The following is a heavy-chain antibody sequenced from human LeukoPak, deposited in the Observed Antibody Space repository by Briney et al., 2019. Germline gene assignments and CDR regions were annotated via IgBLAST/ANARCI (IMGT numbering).Heavy chain of an antibody. Sequence: GRSLRLSCAASGFTFSSYGMHWVRQAPGKGLEWVAVISYDGSNKYYADSVKGRFTISRDNANNSLFLQMNSLRVEDTAIYYCATYSNLNGREFQHWGQGTLVSVSS. V-gene: IGHV3-30*03. CDR3: ATYSNLNGREFQH. J-gene: IGHJ1*01. CDR1: GFTFSSYG. D-gene: IGHD2-8*01. CDR2: ISYDGSNK.